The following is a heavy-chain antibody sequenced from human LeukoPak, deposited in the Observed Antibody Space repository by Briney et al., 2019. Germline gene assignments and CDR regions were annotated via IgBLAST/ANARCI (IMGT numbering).Heavy chain of an antibody. V-gene: IGHV4-34*01. D-gene: IGHD2-15*01. CDR1: GGSFSGYY. Sequence: SETLSLTCAVYGGSFSGYYWSWIRQPLGKGLEWIGEINHSGSTNYNPSLKSRVTISVDTSKNQFSLKLSSVTAADTAVYYCARQLGYCSGGSCYLSPNWFDPWGQGTLVTVSS. CDR3: ARQLGYCSGGSCYLSPNWFDP. J-gene: IGHJ5*02. CDR2: INHSGST.